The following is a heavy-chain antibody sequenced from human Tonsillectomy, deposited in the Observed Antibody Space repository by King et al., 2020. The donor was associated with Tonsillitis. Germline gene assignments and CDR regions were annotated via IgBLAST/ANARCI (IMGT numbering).Heavy chain of an antibody. Sequence: QLVQSGAEVKKPGASVKVSCKASGYTFTSYYMHWVRQAPGQGLEWMGIINPSGGSTSYAQKIQGRVTMTRDTSTSTVYMELSSLRSEDTAVYYCARGGLCSSTSCYGDYYYYGMDVWGQGTTVTVSS. V-gene: IGHV1-46*03. CDR2: INPSGGST. D-gene: IGHD2-2*01. J-gene: IGHJ6*02. CDR3: ARGGLCSSTSCYGDYYYYGMDV. CDR1: GYTFTSYY.